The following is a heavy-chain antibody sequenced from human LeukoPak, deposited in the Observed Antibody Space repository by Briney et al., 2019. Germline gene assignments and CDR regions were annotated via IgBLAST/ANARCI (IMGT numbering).Heavy chain of an antibody. CDR2: IYPGDSDT. CDR3: ARARYCRSNSSPSPYYYYYMDV. J-gene: IGHJ6*03. Sequence: GESLKISCKGSGYSFTNYWIGWVRQMPGKGLEWMGIIYPGDSDTRYSPSFQGQVTISADKSISTAYLQWSSLKASDTAMYYCARARYCRSNSSPSPYYYYYMDVWGKGTTVTVSS. V-gene: IGHV5-51*01. CDR1: GYSFTNYW. D-gene: IGHD2-2*01.